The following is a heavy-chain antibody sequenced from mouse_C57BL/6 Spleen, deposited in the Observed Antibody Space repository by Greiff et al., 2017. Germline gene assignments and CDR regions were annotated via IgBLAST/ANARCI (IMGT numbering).Heavy chain of an antibody. CDR1: GFTFSDYG. Sequence: EVTLVESGGGLVKPGGSLKLSCAASGFTFSDYGMHWVRQAPEKGLEWVAYISSGSSTINYADKVKGRFTISRDNAKNTLFLQMTSLRSEDTAMYYCARNNYEYAHWYFDVWGTGTTVTVSS. CDR2: ISSGSSTI. D-gene: IGHD2-4*01. CDR3: ARNNYEYAHWYFDV. V-gene: IGHV5-17*01. J-gene: IGHJ1*03.